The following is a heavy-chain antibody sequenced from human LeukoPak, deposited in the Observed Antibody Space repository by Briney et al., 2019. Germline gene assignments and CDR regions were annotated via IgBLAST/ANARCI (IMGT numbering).Heavy chain of an antibody. CDR3: AKELWFGELLYVGFDY. V-gene: IGHV3-23*01. CDR2: ISGSGGST. CDR1: GFTFSSYA. Sequence: PGGSLRLSSAASGFTFSSYAMSWVPQAPGQGLEGVSAISGSGGSTYYADSVKGRFTISRDNSKNTLYLQMNSRRAEDTAVYYCAKELWFGELLYVGFDYWGQGTLVTVSS. J-gene: IGHJ4*02. D-gene: IGHD3-10*01.